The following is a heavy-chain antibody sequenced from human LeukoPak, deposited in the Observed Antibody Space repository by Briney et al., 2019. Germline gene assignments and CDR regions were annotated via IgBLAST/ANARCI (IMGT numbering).Heavy chain of an antibody. Sequence: ASEKLSCKASAYTFTGNYTHWARQAPTQPLQWTRWITPNSGGTNYEQSCKGRVTMTRDTSISTTYMELSRLRSDDTTVYYCSRPHYYSSDPGSAAFDSWGQGTMVTVSS. V-gene: IGHV1-2*02. CDR3: SRPHYYSSDPGSAAFDS. J-gene: IGHJ3*02. CDR1: AYTFTGNY. D-gene: IGHD3-10*01. CDR2: ITPNSGGT.